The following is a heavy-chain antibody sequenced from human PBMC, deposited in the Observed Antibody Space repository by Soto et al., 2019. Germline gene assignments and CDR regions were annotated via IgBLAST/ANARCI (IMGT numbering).Heavy chain of an antibody. V-gene: IGHV3-7*01. Sequence: VQLVESGGGLVQPGGSLRLSCVASGLSFGTYWMSWVRQAPGKGLEWVANTNQDGSENYYVDSVKGRFTISRDNAKNSLYLQMNSLRGDDTAVYYCARDKAVASHRFYYGMDVWGQGTTVTVSS. D-gene: IGHD6-19*01. CDR3: ARDKAVASHRFYYGMDV. J-gene: IGHJ6*02. CDR2: TNQDGSEN. CDR1: GLSFGTYW.